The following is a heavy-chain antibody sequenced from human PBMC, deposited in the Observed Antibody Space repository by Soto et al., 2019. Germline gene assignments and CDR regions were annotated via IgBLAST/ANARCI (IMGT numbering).Heavy chain of an antibody. CDR3: ARSDTQKCSSSSVRDY. CDR2: IIPILGIA. Sequence: SVKVSCKASGGTFSSYTISCVRQAPGQGLEWMGRIIPILGIANYAQKFQGRVTITADKSTSTAYMELSSLRSEDTAVYYCARSDTQKCSSSSVRDYWGQGTLVTVSS. V-gene: IGHV1-69*02. D-gene: IGHD6-6*01. J-gene: IGHJ4*02. CDR1: GGTFSSYT.